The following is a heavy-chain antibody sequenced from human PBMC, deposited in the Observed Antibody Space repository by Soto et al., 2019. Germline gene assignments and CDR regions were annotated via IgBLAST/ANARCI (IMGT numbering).Heavy chain of an antibody. Sequence: ASVKVSCKASGGTFSTYTISWVRQAPGQGLEWMGWISAYNGNTNYAQKLQGRVTMTTDTSTSTAYMELRSLRSDDTAVYYCARDSSRLRYFRWLPSYSAQRTLVPVSS. V-gene: IGHV1-18*01. CDR1: GGTFSTYT. J-gene: IGHJ4*02. CDR2: ISAYNGNT. D-gene: IGHD3-9*01. CDR3: ARDSSRLRYFRWLPSY.